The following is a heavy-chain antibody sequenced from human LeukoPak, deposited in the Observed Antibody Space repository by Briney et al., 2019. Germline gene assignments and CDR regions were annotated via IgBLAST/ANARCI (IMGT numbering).Heavy chain of an antibody. CDR1: GFTFSSYA. CDR3: AKGANSYGLGYFDY. CDR2: ISGSGGST. Sequence: GSLRLSCAASGFTFSSYAMSWVRQAPGKGLEWVSAISGSGGSTYYADSVKGRFTISRDNSKNTLYLQTNSLRVEDTAVYYCAKGANSYGLGYFDYWGQGTLVTVSS. D-gene: IGHD5-18*01. V-gene: IGHV3-23*01. J-gene: IGHJ4*02.